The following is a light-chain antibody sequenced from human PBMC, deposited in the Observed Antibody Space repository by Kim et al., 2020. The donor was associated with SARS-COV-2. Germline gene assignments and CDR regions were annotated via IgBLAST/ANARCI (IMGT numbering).Light chain of an antibody. CDR1: SGHSSYA. CDR3: QTWGTGIGV. CDR2: LNSDGSH. J-gene: IGLJ3*02. Sequence: QLVLTQSPSASASLGASVKLTCILSSGHSSYAIAWYQQQPEKGPRYLMKLNSDGSHTKGDGIPDRFSGSSSGAERYLTISSLQSEDEADYYCQTWGTGIGVFGGGTKVTVL. V-gene: IGLV4-69*01.